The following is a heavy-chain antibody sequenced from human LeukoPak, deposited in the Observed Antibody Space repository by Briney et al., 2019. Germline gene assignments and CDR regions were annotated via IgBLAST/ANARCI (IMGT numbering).Heavy chain of an antibody. CDR3: ARVEVVVVAAVDY. D-gene: IGHD2-15*01. CDR1: GGSISNRSYY. CDR2: IYYSGST. Sequence: SETLSLTCTVSGGSISNRSYYWGWIRQPPGKGLEWIGSIYYSGSTYYNSSLKSRVTISVDKSKNQVSLKLRSVTAADTAVYYCARVEVVVVAAVDYWGQGTLVTVSS. V-gene: IGHV4-39*07. J-gene: IGHJ4*02.